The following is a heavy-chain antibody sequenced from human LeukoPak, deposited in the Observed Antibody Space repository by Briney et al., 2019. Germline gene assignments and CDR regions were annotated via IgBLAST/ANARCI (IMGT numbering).Heavy chain of an antibody. J-gene: IGHJ4*02. D-gene: IGHD2-15*01. CDR2: IYPGDSDT. CDR1: GYSFPSYW. Sequence: GESLKISFKGSGYSFPSYWIGWVRPMPGKGLEWMGIIYPGDSDTRYSPSFQGQVTISADKSISTAYLQWSSLKASDTAVYYCARLPGYCSGGNCYFDYWGQGTLVTVSS. CDR3: ARLPGYCSGGNCYFDY. V-gene: IGHV5-51*01.